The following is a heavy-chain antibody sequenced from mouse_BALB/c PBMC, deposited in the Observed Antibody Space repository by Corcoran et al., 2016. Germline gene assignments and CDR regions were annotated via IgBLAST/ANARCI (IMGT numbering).Heavy chain of an antibody. CDR2: INPYNGAT. CDR3: ARALTGIAMDY. J-gene: IGHJ4*01. Sequence: EVQLQQSGPELVKPGASVKISCKASGYSFTGYYMHWVKQSHVKSLEWIGRINPYNGATSYNQNFKDKASLTVDKSSSTAYMELHSLTSEDSAVYYCARALTGIAMDYWGQGTSVTVSS. CDR1: GYSFTGYY. V-gene: IGHV1-26*01. D-gene: IGHD4-1*01.